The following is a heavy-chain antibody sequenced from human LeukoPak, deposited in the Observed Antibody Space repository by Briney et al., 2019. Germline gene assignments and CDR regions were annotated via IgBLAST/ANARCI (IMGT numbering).Heavy chain of an antibody. D-gene: IGHD6-25*01. Sequence: GGSLRLSCAASEFTFSAYWMHWVRQAPGKGLVWVSRIRGDGSMTNYADSVKGRFTISRDNAKNALYLQMNSLRLEDTAVYYCARENLAAAADYWGQGTVVTVSS. V-gene: IGHV3-74*01. CDR1: EFTFSAYW. CDR2: IRGDGSMT. CDR3: ARENLAAAADY. J-gene: IGHJ4*01.